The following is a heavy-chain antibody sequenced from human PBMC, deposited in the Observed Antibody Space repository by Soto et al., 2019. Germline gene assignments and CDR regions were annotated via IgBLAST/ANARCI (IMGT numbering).Heavy chain of an antibody. CDR3: ARGDWTYMDV. J-gene: IGHJ6*02. Sequence: QVQLQESGPGLVKPSQTLSLTCTVSGGSISSGGYYWSWIRQHPGKGLEWIGYIYYSGSTYYNPSLKSRVTMSVDPPKNPFSLKLSSVTAADTAVYYCARGDWTYMDVWGQGTTVTVSS. V-gene: IGHV4-31*03. CDR1: GGSISSGGYY. CDR2: IYYSGST. D-gene: IGHD2-21*02.